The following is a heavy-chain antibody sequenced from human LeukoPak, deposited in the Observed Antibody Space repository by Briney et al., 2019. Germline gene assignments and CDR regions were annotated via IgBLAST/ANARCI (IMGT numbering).Heavy chain of an antibody. J-gene: IGHJ4*02. V-gene: IGHV1-2*02. CDR2: INPNSGGT. CDR3: ARVSVAGTPDRDYFDY. CDR1: GYVFTGYY. Sequence: GASVKVSCKASGYVFTGYYMHWVRQPPGQGLEWMGWINPNSGGTNYAQKFQGRVTMTRDTSINTAHMELSRLSSDDTAVYYCARVSVAGTPDRDYFDYWGQGTLVTVSS. D-gene: IGHD6-19*01.